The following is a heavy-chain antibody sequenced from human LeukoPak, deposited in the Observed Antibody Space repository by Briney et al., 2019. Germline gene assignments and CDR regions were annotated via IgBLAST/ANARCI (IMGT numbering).Heavy chain of an antibody. Sequence: SETLSLACTVSGGSISSSSYYWGWIRQPPGKGLEWIGSIYYSGSTYYNPSLKSRVTISVDTSKNQFSLKLSSVTAADTAVYYCARPLYYYDSSGYHFWGQGTLVTVSS. D-gene: IGHD3-22*01. CDR3: ARPLYYYDSSGYHF. CDR1: GGSISSSSYY. J-gene: IGHJ4*02. CDR2: IYYSGST. V-gene: IGHV4-39*01.